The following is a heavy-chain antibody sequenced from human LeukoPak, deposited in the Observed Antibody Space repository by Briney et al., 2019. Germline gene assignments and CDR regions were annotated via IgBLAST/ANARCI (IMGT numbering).Heavy chain of an antibody. J-gene: IGHJ4*02. CDR3: ARGVVAAGHFDY. Sequence: TLSLTCTVSGGSISSSSYYWSWIRQPPGKGLEWIGRLYTSGSTNYNPSLKSRVTISADTSKNQVSLKLSSVTAADTAVYYCARGVVAAGHFDYWGQGTLVTVSS. D-gene: IGHD2-2*01. V-gene: IGHV4-61*02. CDR2: LYTSGST. CDR1: GGSISSSSYY.